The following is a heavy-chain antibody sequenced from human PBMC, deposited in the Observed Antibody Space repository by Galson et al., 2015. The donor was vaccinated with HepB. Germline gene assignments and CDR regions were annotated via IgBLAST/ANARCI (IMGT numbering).Heavy chain of an antibody. CDR3: ATLTEDSSGYYYYYGMDV. CDR2: IDPSDSYT. CDR1: GYSFTSYW. V-gene: IGHV5-10-1*01. J-gene: IGHJ6*02. D-gene: IGHD3-22*01. Sequence: QSGAEVKKPGESLRISCKGSGYSFTSYWISWVRQMPGKGLEWMGRIDPSDSYTNYSPSFQGHVTISADKSISTAYLQWSSLKASDTAMYYCATLTEDSSGYYYYYGMDVWGQGTTVTVSS.